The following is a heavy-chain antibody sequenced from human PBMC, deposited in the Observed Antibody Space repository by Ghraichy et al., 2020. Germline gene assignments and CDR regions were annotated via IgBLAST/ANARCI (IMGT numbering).Heavy chain of an antibody. Sequence: GGSLRLSCAASGFTFSSYAMGWVRQAPGKGLEWVSAISGSGGSTYYADSVKGRFTITRDNSKNTLYLQMNSLRAEDTAVYYCAKGIVGATNGDYWGQGTLVTVSS. D-gene: IGHD1-26*01. CDR2: ISGSGGST. CDR3: AKGIVGATNGDY. V-gene: IGHV3-23*01. CDR1: GFTFSSYA. J-gene: IGHJ4*02.